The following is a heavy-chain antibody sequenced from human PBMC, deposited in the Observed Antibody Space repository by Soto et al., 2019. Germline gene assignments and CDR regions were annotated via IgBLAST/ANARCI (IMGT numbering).Heavy chain of an antibody. CDR1: GFMFSACT. Sequence: PGGSLRLSCAASGFMFSACTMSWVRRAPGKGLEWLSSITSNSDHIDYADSVRGRFTVSRDNARKSLYLQMDSLGAEDTGVYYCATPYYYNHWGPGTLVTVSS. CDR3: ATPYYYNH. CDR2: ITSNSDHI. V-gene: IGHV3-21*01. J-gene: IGHJ4*02.